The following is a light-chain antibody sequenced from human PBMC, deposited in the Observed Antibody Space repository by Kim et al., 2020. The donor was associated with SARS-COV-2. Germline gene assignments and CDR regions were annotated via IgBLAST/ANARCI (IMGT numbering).Light chain of an antibody. CDR2: LNSDGSH. CDR1: SGHSSYA. CDR3: QTWGTGFVV. Sequence: QPVLTRSPSASASLGASVKLTCTLSSGHSSYAIAWHQQQPEKGPRYLMKLNSDGSHSKGDGIPDRFSGSSSGAERYLTISSLQSEDEADYYCQTWGTGFVVSGGGTQLTVL. V-gene: IGLV4-69*01. J-gene: IGLJ2*01.